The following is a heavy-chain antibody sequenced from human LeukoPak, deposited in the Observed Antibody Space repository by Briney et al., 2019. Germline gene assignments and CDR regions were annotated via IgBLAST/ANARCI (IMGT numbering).Heavy chain of an antibody. CDR1: GYTFTSYY. J-gene: IGHJ4*02. V-gene: IGHV1-46*01. CDR2: INPSGGST. Sequence: GASVKVSCKASGYTFTSYYMHWVRQAPGQGLEGMGIINPSGGSTSYAQKFQGRVTMTRDTSTSTVYMELSSLRSEDTAVYYCARLSNTMIADYWGQGTLVTVSS. D-gene: IGHD3-22*01. CDR3: ARLSNTMIADY.